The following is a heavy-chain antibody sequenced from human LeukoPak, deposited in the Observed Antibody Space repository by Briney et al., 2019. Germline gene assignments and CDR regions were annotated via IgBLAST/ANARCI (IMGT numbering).Heavy chain of an antibody. Sequence: PGRSLRLSCAASGFTFSSYAMHWVRQAPGKGLEWVAVISYDGSNKYYADSVRGRFTISRDNSKNTLYLQMNSLRTEDTAVYYCATATIFGVVLYYWGQGTPVTVSS. CDR1: GFTFSSYA. V-gene: IGHV3-30*04. J-gene: IGHJ4*02. CDR3: ATATIFGVVLYY. CDR2: ISYDGSNK. D-gene: IGHD3-3*01.